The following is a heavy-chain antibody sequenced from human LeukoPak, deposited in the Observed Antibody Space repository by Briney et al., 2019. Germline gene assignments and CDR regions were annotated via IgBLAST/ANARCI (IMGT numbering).Heavy chain of an antibody. Sequence: SETLSLICSVSGDSISSGTYYWSWVRQPAGKGLEWIGRIYSSGSTNYTPSLKLRVALSVDTSKIQFSLKLSSVTAADTAVYSCARGPTRAIGFDIWGQGTTVTVS. CDR2: IYSSGST. CDR3: ARGPTRAIGFDI. J-gene: IGHJ3*02. V-gene: IGHV4-61*02. CDR1: GDSISSGTYY.